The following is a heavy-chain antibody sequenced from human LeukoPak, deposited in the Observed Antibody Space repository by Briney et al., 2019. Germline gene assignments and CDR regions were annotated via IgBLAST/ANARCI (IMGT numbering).Heavy chain of an antibody. CDR2: ISGYNGKT. J-gene: IGHJ3*02. Sequence: ASVKVSCKASGYTFTSYGISWVRQAPGQGLEWMGWISGYNGKTNYAQKFQGRVTMTTDTSTSTAYMELRSLRSDDTAMYYCARAGVTPKTGDGFDIWGQGTMVTVSS. CDR1: GYTFTSYG. V-gene: IGHV1-18*01. CDR3: ARAGVTPKTGDGFDI. D-gene: IGHD4-23*01.